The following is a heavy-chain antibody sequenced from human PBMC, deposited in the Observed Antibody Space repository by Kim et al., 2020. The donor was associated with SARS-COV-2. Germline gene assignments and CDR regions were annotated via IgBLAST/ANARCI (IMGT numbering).Heavy chain of an antibody. Sequence: SETLSLTCTVSGGSISSSSYYWGWIRQPPGKGLEWIGSIYYSGSTYYNPSLKSRVTISVDTSKNQFSLKLSSVTAADTAVYYCAICKVARGGLGSDPWGQGTLVTVSS. J-gene: IGHJ5*02. CDR3: AICKVARGGLGSDP. CDR1: GGSISSSSYY. CDR2: IYYSGST. D-gene: IGHD3-10*01. V-gene: IGHV4-39*01.